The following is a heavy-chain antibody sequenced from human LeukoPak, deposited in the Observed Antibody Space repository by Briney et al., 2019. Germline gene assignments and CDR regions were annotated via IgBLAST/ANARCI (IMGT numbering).Heavy chain of an antibody. J-gene: IGHJ4*02. Sequence: PGGSLRLPCTASGFTFSNYWMSWVRQAPGKGLEGVANIKQDGTEKNYVGSVKGRFTISRDNAKNSLDLQMNSLRAEDTAIYYCAREDDWNYEDYWGQGTLVTVSS. D-gene: IGHD1-7*01. CDR3: AREDDWNYEDY. V-gene: IGHV3-7*01. CDR2: IKQDGTEK. CDR1: GFTFSNYW.